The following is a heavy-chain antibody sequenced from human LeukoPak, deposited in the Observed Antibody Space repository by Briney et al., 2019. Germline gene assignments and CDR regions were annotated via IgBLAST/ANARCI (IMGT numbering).Heavy chain of an antibody. J-gene: IGHJ4*02. Sequence: PGGSLRLSCAGSGFTLSSYEMNWVRQARGKGLEWISYIDKSGNTIYYADSVKGRFTVSRDNSKNTLYLQMNSLRAEDTAVYYCAKDGVPSRWFGRNYFDYWGQGTLVTVSS. V-gene: IGHV3-48*03. CDR2: IDKSGNTI. D-gene: IGHD3-10*01. CDR3: AKDGVPSRWFGRNYFDY. CDR1: GFTLSSYE.